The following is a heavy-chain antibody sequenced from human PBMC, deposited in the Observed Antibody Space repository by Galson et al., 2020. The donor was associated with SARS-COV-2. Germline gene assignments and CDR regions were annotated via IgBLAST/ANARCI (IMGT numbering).Heavy chain of an antibody. Sequence: SQTLSLTCSVSSGSISSGGYFWTWIRQHPEKGLEWIGNIFDTGRSYYNPSLQSRVVMSVDTSKNQFSLKLRSVTAADTAVYYCAREGSYGLYYFDFWGQGTLVSVSS. V-gene: IGHV4-31*03. CDR3: AREGSYGLYYFDF. D-gene: IGHD1-26*01. J-gene: IGHJ4*02. CDR1: SGSISSGGYF. CDR2: IFDTGRS.